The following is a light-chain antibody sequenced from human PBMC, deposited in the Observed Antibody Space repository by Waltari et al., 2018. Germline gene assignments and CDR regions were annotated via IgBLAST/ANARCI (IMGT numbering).Light chain of an antibody. V-gene: IGKV1-39*01. CDR1: QSISSY. CDR2: AAS. Sequence: DIQMTQSPSSLSASVGDRVTITCRASQSISSYLNWYQQKPGKAPKLLIYAASSLQSGVPSRFSGSGSVTDCTLTISSLQPEDFATYYCQQSYSTPLFGPGTKVDIK. CDR3: QQSYSTPL. J-gene: IGKJ3*01.